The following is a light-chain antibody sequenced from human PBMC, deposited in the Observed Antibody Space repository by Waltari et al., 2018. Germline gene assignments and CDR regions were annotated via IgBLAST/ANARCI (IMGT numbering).Light chain of an antibody. Sequence: QLVLTQSPSASASLGASVKLTCTLSSGHSSYAIAWHQQQPEKGPRDLMKLNSDGSHSKGDGFPDRFSGSRSGAERYLTISSLQSEDDADYYCQTWGTGIPVVFGGGTKLTVL. V-gene: IGLV4-69*01. CDR1: SGHSSYA. J-gene: IGLJ2*01. CDR2: LNSDGSH. CDR3: QTWGTGIPVV.